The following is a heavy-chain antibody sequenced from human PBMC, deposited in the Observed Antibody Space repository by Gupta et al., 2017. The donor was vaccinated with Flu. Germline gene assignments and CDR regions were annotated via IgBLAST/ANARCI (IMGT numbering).Heavy chain of an antibody. J-gene: IGHJ4*02. V-gene: IGHV3-7*04. CDR3: ARDLAMRAPRDGSPDY. D-gene: IGHD3-16*01. CDR2: IKQDGSEK. Sequence: EVQLVESGGGLVQPGGSLRLSCAASGFTFSSYWMSWVRQAPGKGLEWVANIKQDGSEKYYVDSVKGRFTISRDNAKNSLYLQMNSLRAEDTAVYYCARDLAMRAPRDGSPDYWGQGTLVTVSS. CDR1: GFTFSSYW.